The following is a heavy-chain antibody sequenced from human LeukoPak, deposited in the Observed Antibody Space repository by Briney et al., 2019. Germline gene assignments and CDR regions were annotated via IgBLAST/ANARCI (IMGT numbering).Heavy chain of an antibody. Sequence: GGSLRLSCAASGFTFSSYGMHWVRQAPGKGLEWVAFIRYDGSNKYYADSAKGRFTISRDNSKNTLYLQMNSLRAEDTAVYYCAKDKGHPHLYYFDYWGQGTLVTVSS. J-gene: IGHJ4*02. CDR2: IRYDGSNK. CDR3: AKDKGHPHLYYFDY. CDR1: GFTFSSYG. V-gene: IGHV3-30*02.